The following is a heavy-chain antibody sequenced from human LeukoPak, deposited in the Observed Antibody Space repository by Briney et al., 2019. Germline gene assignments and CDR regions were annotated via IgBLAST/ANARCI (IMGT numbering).Heavy chain of an antibody. Sequence: GSLRLSCAASGFTFSSYSMNWVRQPPGKGLEWIGEINHSGSTNYNPSLKSRVTISVDTSKNQFSLKLSSVTAADTAVYYCARLGSGYSGYFDYWGQGTLVTVSS. CDR2: INHSGST. J-gene: IGHJ4*02. D-gene: IGHD5-12*01. CDR3: ARLGSGYSGYFDY. V-gene: IGHV4-34*01. CDR1: GFTFSSYS.